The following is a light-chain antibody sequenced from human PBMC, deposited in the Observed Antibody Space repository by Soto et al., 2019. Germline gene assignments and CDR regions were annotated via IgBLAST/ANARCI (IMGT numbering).Light chain of an antibody. Sequence: DIQMTQPPSTRSASVGDRVTMTCRASQGISNSLAWYQQKPGEAPKLLIYKASTLKSGVPSRFSGSGSGTEFTLTISSLQPDDFATYYCQQYDSYPWTFGQGTKVDI. J-gene: IGKJ1*01. CDR2: KAS. V-gene: IGKV1-5*03. CDR3: QQYDSYPWT. CDR1: QGISNS.